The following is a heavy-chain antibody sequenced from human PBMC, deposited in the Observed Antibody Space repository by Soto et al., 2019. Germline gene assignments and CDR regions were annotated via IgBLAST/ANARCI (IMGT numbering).Heavy chain of an antibody. CDR3: AREIVTAGGNNYFDP. D-gene: IGHD2-21*02. Sequence: PSETLSLTCGLSAGTVASSHWWSWVRQSPGRGLEWIGNVYHTGDTNFNPSLQSRVTFSVDKSNNQFSLRLTSVTAADTAVYFCAREIVTAGGNNYFDPWGPGTLVTVSS. CDR2: VYHTGDT. J-gene: IGHJ5*02. CDR1: AGTVASSHW. V-gene: IGHV4-4*02.